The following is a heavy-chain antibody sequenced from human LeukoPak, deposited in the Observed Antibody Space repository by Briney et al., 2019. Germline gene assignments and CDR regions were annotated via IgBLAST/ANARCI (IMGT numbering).Heavy chain of an antibody. Sequence: GGSLRLSCAASGFSFSSYSMNWVRQAPGKWLEWVSSISSSSYIYYADSVKGRFTIARDNAKNSLYLQMNSLRDEDTAVYYCARDIWQWLGHFDYWGQGTLVTVSS. CDR1: GFSFSSYS. CDR2: ISSSSYI. D-gene: IGHD6-19*01. J-gene: IGHJ4*02. CDR3: ARDIWQWLGHFDY. V-gene: IGHV3-21*01.